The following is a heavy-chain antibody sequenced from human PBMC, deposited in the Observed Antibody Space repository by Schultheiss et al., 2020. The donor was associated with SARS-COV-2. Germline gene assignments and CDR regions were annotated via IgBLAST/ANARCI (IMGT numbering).Heavy chain of an antibody. CDR2: INSDGSST. V-gene: IGHV3-74*01. CDR1: GFTFSSYW. D-gene: IGHD3/OR15-3a*01. J-gene: IGHJ3*02. CDR3: ARDNPGGLDIWGDAFDI. Sequence: GESLKISCAASGFTFSSYWMHWVRQAPGKGLVWVSRINSDGSSTSYADSVKGRFTISRDNAKNSLYLQMNSLRAEDTAVYYCARDNPGGLDIWGDAFDIWGQGTMVTVSS.